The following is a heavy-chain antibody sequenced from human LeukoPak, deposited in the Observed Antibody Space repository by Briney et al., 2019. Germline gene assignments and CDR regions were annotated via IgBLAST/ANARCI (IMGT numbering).Heavy chain of an antibody. J-gene: IGHJ4*02. V-gene: IGHV3-23*01. CDR2: ISGSGGST. CDR3: ANVLLWFGELSPQHFDY. CDR1: GFTFSSYA. D-gene: IGHD3-10*01. Sequence: GGSLRLSCAASGFTFSSYAMSWVRQAPGKGLEWVSAISGSGGSTYYADSVKGRFTISRDNSKNTLYLQMNSLRAEDTAVYYCANVLLWFGELSPQHFDYWGQGTLVTVSS.